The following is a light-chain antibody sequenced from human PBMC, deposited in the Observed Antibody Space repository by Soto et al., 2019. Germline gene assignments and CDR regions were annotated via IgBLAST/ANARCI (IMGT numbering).Light chain of an antibody. CDR2: EGS. V-gene: IGLV2-23*01. Sequence: QSALTQPASVSGSPGQSITISCTGTSSDVGSYNLVSWYQQHPGKAPKLMIYEGSKRPSGVSNRFSGSKSGNTASLTISGLQAEDEADYYCCSYAGREVFGSGTQLTVL. CDR1: SSDVGSYNL. J-gene: IGLJ6*01. CDR3: CSYAGREV.